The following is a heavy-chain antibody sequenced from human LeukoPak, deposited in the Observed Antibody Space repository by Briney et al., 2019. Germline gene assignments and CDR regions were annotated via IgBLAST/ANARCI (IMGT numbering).Heavy chain of an antibody. Sequence: PSETLSLTCTVSGGSISSGSYYWGWIRQPPGKGLEWSASMYYSGTTFYSPSLNSRVTISVDTSKNQLSLKLGSVTAADTAVYYCARHPPRDGSAFDSWGQGTLVTVSS. J-gene: IGHJ4*02. CDR1: GGSISSGSYY. CDR2: MYYSGTT. V-gene: IGHV4-39*01. CDR3: ARHPPRDGSAFDS.